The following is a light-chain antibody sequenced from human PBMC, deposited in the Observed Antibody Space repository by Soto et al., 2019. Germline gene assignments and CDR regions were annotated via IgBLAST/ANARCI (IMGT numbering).Light chain of an antibody. Sequence: ALTQPASVSGSPGQSITISCTGTSSDVGSYNLVSWYQQHPGKAPKLMIYEGSKRPSGVSNRFSGSKSGNTASLTISGLQAEDEADYYCCSYAGSSTFHVVFGGGTKVTVL. CDR2: EGS. V-gene: IGLV2-23*01. J-gene: IGLJ2*01. CDR1: SSDVGSYNL. CDR3: CSYAGSSTFHVV.